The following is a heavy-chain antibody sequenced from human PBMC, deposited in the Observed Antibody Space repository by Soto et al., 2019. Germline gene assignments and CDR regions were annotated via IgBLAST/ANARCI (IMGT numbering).Heavy chain of an antibody. Sequence: SETLSLTCTVSGGSISSSSYYWGWIRQPPGKGLEWIGSIYYSGSTYYNPSLKSRVTISVDTSKNQFSLKLSSVTAADTAVYYCARGGWWVRYFDWLLEDYGMDVWGQGTTVTVSS. J-gene: IGHJ6*02. D-gene: IGHD3-9*01. V-gene: IGHV4-39*07. CDR3: ARGGWWVRYFDWLLEDYGMDV. CDR2: IYYSGST. CDR1: GGSISSSSYY.